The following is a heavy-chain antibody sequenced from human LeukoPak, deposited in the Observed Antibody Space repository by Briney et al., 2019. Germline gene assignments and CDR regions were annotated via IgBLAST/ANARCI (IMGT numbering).Heavy chain of an antibody. Sequence: PSETLSLTCTVSGGSISSSSYYWDWIRQPPGKGLEWIGSIYYSGSTYYNPSLKSRVTISVDTSKNQFSLKLSSVTAADTAVYYCARGGELLHWFDPWGQGTLVTVSS. V-gene: IGHV4-39*07. J-gene: IGHJ5*02. CDR1: GGSISSSSYY. D-gene: IGHD1-26*01. CDR3: ARGGELLHWFDP. CDR2: IYYSGST.